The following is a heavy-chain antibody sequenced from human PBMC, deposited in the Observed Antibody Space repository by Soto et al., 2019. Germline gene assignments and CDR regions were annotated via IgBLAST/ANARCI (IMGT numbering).Heavy chain of an antibody. D-gene: IGHD5-12*01. CDR3: AHTHRDGYPRT. J-gene: IGHJ5*02. V-gene: IGHV2-5*02. CDR1: GFSLSTSGVG. Sequence: QITLKESGPPLVKPTQTLTLTCTFSGFSLSTSGVGVGWIRQPPGKALEWLALIYWDDDKRYSPSLKSRLTIPKATSKNQVVRTMTNMDPVDTATYYCAHTHRDGYPRTWGQGTLVTVSS. CDR2: IYWDDDK.